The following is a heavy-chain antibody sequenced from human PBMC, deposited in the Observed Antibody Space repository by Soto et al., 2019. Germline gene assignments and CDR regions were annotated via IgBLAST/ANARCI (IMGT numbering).Heavy chain of an antibody. D-gene: IGHD6-13*01. V-gene: IGHV3-33*01. J-gene: IGHJ4*02. Sequence: GGSLRLSCAASGFTFSSYGMHWVRQAPGKGLEWVAVIWYDGSNKYYADSVKGRFTISRDNSKNTLYLQMNSLRAEDTAVYYCARDIPLRSSWLGPDYCGQGPLVTVSS. CDR2: IWYDGSNK. CDR3: ARDIPLRSSWLGPDY. CDR1: GFTFSSYG.